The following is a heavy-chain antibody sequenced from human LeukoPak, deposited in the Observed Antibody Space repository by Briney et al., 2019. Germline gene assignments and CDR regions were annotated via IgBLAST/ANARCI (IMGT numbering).Heavy chain of an antibody. CDR3: AKVSEKDDILTAYYNRNWFDP. CDR2: IIPVLGIA. Sequence: SVKVSCKASGGTFSSYAISWVRQAPGQGLEWMGRIIPVLGIANYAQKFQGRVTITADKSTSTAYMELSSLRSEDTAVYHCAKVSEKDDILTAYYNRNWFDPWGQGTLVTVSS. D-gene: IGHD3-9*01. J-gene: IGHJ5*02. V-gene: IGHV1-69*04. CDR1: GGTFSSYA.